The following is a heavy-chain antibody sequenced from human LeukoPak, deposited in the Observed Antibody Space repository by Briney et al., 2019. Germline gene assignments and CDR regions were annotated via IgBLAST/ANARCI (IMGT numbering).Heavy chain of an antibody. D-gene: IGHD3-3*01. Sequence: GGSLRPFCDAFGFVLSTWWYNWGRRVPGGGVEWLLHIRSDGATTYYAASVRGRFTVSRDNASNTIFLQMDSLRAEDTAVYFCAGDSYDFGYYHRFDLWGQGTPVTVSS. CDR3: AGDSYDFGYYHRFDL. J-gene: IGHJ5*02. CDR1: GFVLSTWW. V-gene: IGHV3-74*01. CDR2: IRSDGATT.